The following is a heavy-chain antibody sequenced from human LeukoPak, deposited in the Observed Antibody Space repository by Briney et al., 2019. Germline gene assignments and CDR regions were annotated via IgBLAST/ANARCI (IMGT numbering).Heavy chain of an antibody. CDR1: GFTISSCA. Sequence: GRSLRLSCAASGFTISSCAMHWVRQTPGKGLEWVGLIWYDGTNKYYADSVTGRFTISRDNSKNTLYLDMNSLRPEDTAVYYCARAPVSSADYYYYMAVWGKGTTVTVSS. D-gene: IGHD2-2*01. V-gene: IGHV3-33*01. CDR2: IWYDGTNK. J-gene: IGHJ6*03. CDR3: ARAPVSSADYYYYMAV.